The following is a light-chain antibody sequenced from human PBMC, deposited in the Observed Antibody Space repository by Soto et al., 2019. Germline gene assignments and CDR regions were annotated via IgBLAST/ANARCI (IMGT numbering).Light chain of an antibody. J-gene: IGKJ2*01. CDR1: QSVATK. CDR3: QQYKDWYT. CDR2: TAS. Sequence: EIVMTQSPATLSVSPGERATLSCRASQSVATKLAWYQQKPGQAPSLLIQTASTRATGVPARFSGSGSGTEFTLTISGLQSEDYAIYYCQQYKDWYTFGQGTKLEIK. V-gene: IGKV3-15*01.